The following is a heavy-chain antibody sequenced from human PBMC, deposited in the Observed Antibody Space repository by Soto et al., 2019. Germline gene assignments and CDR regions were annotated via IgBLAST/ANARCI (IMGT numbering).Heavy chain of an antibody. CDR1: GFTCSTYG. J-gene: IGHJ4*02. CDR3: ARAVVPYDY. D-gene: IGHD2-15*01. CDR2: IWHDGSNK. V-gene: IGHV3-33*01. Sequence: QVQLVESGGGVDQPGRSLRLSCAASGFTCSTYGIHWVRQAPGKGLEWVAVIWHDGSNKYYADSVKGRFTISRDNSKSTLYLQMDSLRAEDTAVYYCARAVVPYDYWGQGTLVTVSS.